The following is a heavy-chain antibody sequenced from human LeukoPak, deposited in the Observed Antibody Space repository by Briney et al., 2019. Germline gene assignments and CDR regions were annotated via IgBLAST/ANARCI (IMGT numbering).Heavy chain of an antibody. CDR3: AKDKGDTIFGVVNFFFGY. V-gene: IGHV3-23*01. J-gene: IGHJ4*02. CDR1: GFTFSSYA. Sequence: PGGSLRLSCAASGFTFSSYAMSWVRQAPGKGLEWVSAISGSGGSTYYADSVKGRFTISRDNSKNTLYLQMNSLRAEDTAVYYCAKDKGDTIFGVVNFFFGYWGQGTLVTVSS. CDR2: ISGSGGST. D-gene: IGHD3-3*01.